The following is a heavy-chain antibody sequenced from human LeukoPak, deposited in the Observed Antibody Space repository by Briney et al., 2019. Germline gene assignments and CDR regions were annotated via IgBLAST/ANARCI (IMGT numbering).Heavy chain of an antibody. CDR3: ARGTTIFGPLDY. J-gene: IGHJ4*02. CDR1: GFTVSSNY. Sequence: GGSLRLSCAASGFTVSSNYMSWVRQAPGKGLEGVSVLYSGGSTYYADSVKGRFTISRDNSKNTLYLQMNSLRAEDTAVYYCARGTTIFGPLDYWGQGTLVTVSS. CDR2: LYSGGST. D-gene: IGHD3-3*01. V-gene: IGHV3-66*02.